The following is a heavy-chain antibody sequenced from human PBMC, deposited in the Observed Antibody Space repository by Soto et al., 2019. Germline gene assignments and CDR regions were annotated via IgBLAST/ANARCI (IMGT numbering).Heavy chain of an antibody. CDR3: AIYQRGYSGGSQFDP. Sequence: TSETLSLTCTVSDVSIGGSFHYLGWTRQPPGKGLEWLGNIDLSGTKYYNPSLKSRLTLSLDTSKKLLSLELTSVTATDTAVYYCAIYQRGYSGGSQFDPWGQGTLVTVSS. V-gene: IGHV4-39*01. J-gene: IGHJ5*02. D-gene: IGHD5-12*01. CDR1: DVSIGGSFHY. CDR2: IDLSGTK.